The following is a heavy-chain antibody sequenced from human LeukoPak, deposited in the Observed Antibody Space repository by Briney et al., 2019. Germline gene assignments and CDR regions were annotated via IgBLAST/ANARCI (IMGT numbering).Heavy chain of an antibody. CDR3: ARPVWVYSGYDWDFDY. CDR1: GYTFTGYY. J-gene: IGHJ4*02. CDR2: INPNSGGT. D-gene: IGHD5-12*01. V-gene: IGHV1-2*02. Sequence: GASVKVSCKASGYTFTGYYMHWVRQAPGQGLEWMGWINPNSGGTNYAQKFQGRVTMTRDTSISTAYMELSRLRSDDTAVYYCARPVWVYSGYDWDFDYWGQGTLVTVSS.